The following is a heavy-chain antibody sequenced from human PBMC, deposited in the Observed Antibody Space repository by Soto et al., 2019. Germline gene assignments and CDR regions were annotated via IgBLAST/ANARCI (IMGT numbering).Heavy chain of an antibody. CDR1: GFTFSSYG. J-gene: IGHJ4*02. CDR2: IWYDGSNK. Sequence: PGGSLRLSCAASGFTFSSYGMHWVRQAPGKGLEWVAVIWYDGSNKYYADSVKGRFTISRDNSKNTLYLQMNSLRAEDTAVYYCARGEHYYDSSGSNDPGDYWGQGTLVTVSS. V-gene: IGHV3-33*01. D-gene: IGHD3-22*01. CDR3: ARGEHYYDSSGSNDPGDY.